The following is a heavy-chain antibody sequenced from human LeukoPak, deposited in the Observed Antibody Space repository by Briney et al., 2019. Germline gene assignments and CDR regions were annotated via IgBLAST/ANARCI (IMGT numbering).Heavy chain of an antibody. D-gene: IGHD2-8*02. CDR2: INHDGSST. V-gene: IGHV3-74*01. CDR1: GFTFSYYW. J-gene: IGHJ4*02. CDR3: ARAPYSTGRGYYFDY. Sequence: GGSLRLSCAASGFTFSYYWMHWVRQAPGKGLVWVSRINHDGSSTTYADSVKGRFTISRDNAKNTLYLQMNSLRAEDTAVYYCARAPYSTGRGYYFDYWGQGTLVTVSS.